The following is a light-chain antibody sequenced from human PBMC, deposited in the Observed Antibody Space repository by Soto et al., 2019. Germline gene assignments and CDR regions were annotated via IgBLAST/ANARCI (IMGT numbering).Light chain of an antibody. V-gene: IGLV2-14*03. CDR2: DVT. CDR1: SSDVGGYDH. J-gene: IGLJ3*02. Sequence: QSVLTQPASVSGSPGQSITISCTGTSSDVGGYDHVSWYQQHPGKAPKLIIYDVTVRPSGISRRFSGSKSDNTASLAVSGLQPEDEADYYCSSYTNKDTLRFGGVTKLTVL. CDR3: SSYTNKDTLR.